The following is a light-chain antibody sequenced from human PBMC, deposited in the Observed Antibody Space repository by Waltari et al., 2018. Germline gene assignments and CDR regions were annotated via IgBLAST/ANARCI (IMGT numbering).Light chain of an antibody. V-gene: IGLV2-14*03. CDR1: NTDIGAFNF. J-gene: IGLJ1*01. Sequence: QSALTQPASVSGTPGESITISCAGTNTDIGAFNFVSWYRQFPGEAPQLIIYDVSHRPSGISDRFSCSKSGNTASLTISGLQAEDDADYYCNSYSSVSTHVFGSGTKVTVL. CDR2: DVS. CDR3: NSYSSVSTHV.